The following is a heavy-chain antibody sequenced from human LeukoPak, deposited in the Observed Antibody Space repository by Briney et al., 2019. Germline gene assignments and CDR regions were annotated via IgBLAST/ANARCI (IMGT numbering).Heavy chain of an antibody. CDR2: IHPKSGDT. V-gene: IGHV1-2*02. CDR1: GGTFSSYA. CDR3: SRGSGISFGGIDY. J-gene: IGHJ4*02. Sequence: GASVKVSCKASGGTFSSYAISWVRQAPGQGLEWMGWIHPKSGDTHYAQKFLGRVTLTRDTSTTIVYMELRWLTSDDPAVYYCSRGSGISFGGIDYWGQGTLVTVSS. D-gene: IGHD3-16*01.